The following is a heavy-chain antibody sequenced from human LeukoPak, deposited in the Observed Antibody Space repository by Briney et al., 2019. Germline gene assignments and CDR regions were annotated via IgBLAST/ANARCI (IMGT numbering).Heavy chain of an antibody. Sequence: GASVKVSCKASGYTFTSYDINWLRQATGQGLEWMGWMNPNSGNTGYAQKFQGRVTMTRNTSISTAYMELSSLRSEDTAVYYCARGSLRYFDWLPHFDYWGQGTLVTFSS. CDR1: GYTFTSYD. CDR2: MNPNSGNT. CDR3: ARGSLRYFDWLPHFDY. V-gene: IGHV1-8*01. J-gene: IGHJ4*02. D-gene: IGHD3-9*01.